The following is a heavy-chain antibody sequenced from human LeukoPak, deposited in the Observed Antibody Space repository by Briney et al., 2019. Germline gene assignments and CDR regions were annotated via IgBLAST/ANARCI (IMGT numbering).Heavy chain of an antibody. Sequence: GGSLRLSCAASGFTFRNYAMSWVRQAPGKGLEWVANIKQDGSEKYYVDSVKGRFTISRDNAKNSLYLQMNSLRAEDTAVYYCARGSCSSTSCYIPMAFDIWGQGTLVTVSS. V-gene: IGHV3-7*04. CDR1: GFTFRNYA. CDR2: IKQDGSEK. D-gene: IGHD2-2*02. CDR3: ARGSCSSTSCYIPMAFDI. J-gene: IGHJ4*02.